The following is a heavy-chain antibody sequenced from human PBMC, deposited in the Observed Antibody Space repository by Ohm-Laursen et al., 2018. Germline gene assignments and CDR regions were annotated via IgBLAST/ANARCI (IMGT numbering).Heavy chain of an antibody. D-gene: IGHD3-22*01. Sequence: GASVKVSCKASGYTFTSYDINWVRQATGQGLEWMGWMNPNSGGTNYAQKFQGRVAMTRDTSISTAYMELSRLRSDDTAVYYCATDRHYYDSSGYLDYWGQGTLVTVSS. J-gene: IGHJ4*02. CDR2: MNPNSGGT. CDR3: ATDRHYYDSSGYLDY. CDR1: GYTFTSYD. V-gene: IGHV1-2*02.